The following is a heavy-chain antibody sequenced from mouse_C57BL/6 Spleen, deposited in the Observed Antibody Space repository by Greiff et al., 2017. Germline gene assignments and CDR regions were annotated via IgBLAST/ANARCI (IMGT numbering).Heavy chain of an antibody. CDR3: AREGGDFDV. Sequence: DVQLVESGGGLVQPGGSLSLSCAASGFTSTDYYMSWVRQPPGKALEWLGFIRNKANGYTTEYSASVKGRFTISRDNSQSILYLQMNALRAEDSATYYCAREGGDFDVWGTGTTVTVSS. CDR1: GFTSTDYY. J-gene: IGHJ1*03. V-gene: IGHV7-3*01. CDR2: IRNKANGYTT.